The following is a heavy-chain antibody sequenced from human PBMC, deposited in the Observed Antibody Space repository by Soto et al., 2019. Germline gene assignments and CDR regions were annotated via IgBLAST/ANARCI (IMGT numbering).Heavy chain of an antibody. V-gene: IGHV1-69*06. CDR1: GGTFSSYA. J-gene: IGHJ4*02. Sequence: GASVKVSCKASGGTFSSYAISCVRQAPGQCLERMGAINPIFGTANYAQKFQGRVTIPSDKSTTTTYMELSSLRSEDTAVYYCARDGSTWGNFDYVGQATLVT. CDR3: ARDGSTWGNFDY. D-gene: IGHD7-27*01. CDR2: INPIFGTA.